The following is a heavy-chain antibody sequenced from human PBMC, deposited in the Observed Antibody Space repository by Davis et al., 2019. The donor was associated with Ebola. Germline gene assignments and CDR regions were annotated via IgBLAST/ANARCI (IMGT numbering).Heavy chain of an antibody. CDR2: INEGGRQK. Sequence: GESLKISCVASGFTFSSYWMTWVRQAPGKGLEWVAGINEGGRQKAYVDSVKGRFTISRDNAKNSVYLQMNSLRAGDTAVYYCAKARWPDAFDIWGQGTMVTVSS. J-gene: IGHJ3*02. CDR1: GFTFSSYW. D-gene: IGHD4-23*01. CDR3: AKARWPDAFDI. V-gene: IGHV3-7*01.